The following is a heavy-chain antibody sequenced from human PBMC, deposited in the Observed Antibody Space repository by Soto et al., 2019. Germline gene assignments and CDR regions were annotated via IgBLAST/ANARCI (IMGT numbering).Heavy chain of an antibody. D-gene: IGHD3-3*01. CDR3: ARDNRATIFGVVLDPPPFDP. Sequence: GGSLRLSCAASGFTFSSYGMHWVRQAPGKGLEWVAIIRYDGSKKYYADSVKGRFTISRDNSKNTLYLQMNSLRDEDTAVYYCARDNRATIFGVVLDPPPFDPWGQGTLVTVSS. V-gene: IGHV3-33*01. CDR2: IRYDGSKK. J-gene: IGHJ5*02. CDR1: GFTFSSYG.